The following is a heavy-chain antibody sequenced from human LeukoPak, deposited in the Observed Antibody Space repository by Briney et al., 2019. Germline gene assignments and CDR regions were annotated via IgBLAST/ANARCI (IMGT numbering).Heavy chain of an antibody. J-gene: IGHJ4*02. Sequence: SETLSLTCTVSGGSISSSSYYWGWIRQPPGKGLEWIGSIYYSGSTYYNPSLKSRVTISVDTSKNQFSLKLSSVTAADTAVYYCRIRYFDWLSSYYFDYWGQGTLVTVSS. V-gene: IGHV4-39*07. CDR3: RIRYFDWLSSYYFDY. CDR2: IYYSGST. CDR1: GGSISSSSYY. D-gene: IGHD3-9*01.